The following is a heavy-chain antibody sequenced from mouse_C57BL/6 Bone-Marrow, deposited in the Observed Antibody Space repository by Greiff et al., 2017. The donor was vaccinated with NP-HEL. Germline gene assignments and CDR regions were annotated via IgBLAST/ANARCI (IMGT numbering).Heavy chain of an antibody. CDR2: ISYDGSN. Sequence: EVQLQQSGPGLVKPSQSLSLTCSVTGYSITSGYYWNWIRQFPGNKLEWMGYISYDGSNNYNPSLKNRISITSDTSKNQFFLKLNSVTTEDTATYYCARAPYYFDYWGQGTTLTVSS. CDR3: ARAPYYFDY. CDR1: GYSITSGYY. J-gene: IGHJ2*01. V-gene: IGHV3-6*01.